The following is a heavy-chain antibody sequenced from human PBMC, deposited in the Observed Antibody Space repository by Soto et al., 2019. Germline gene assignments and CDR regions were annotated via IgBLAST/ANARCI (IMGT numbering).Heavy chain of an antibody. CDR2: IIPIFGTA. J-gene: IGHJ5*02. Sequence: QVQLVQSGAEVKKPGSSVKVSCKASGGTFSRCAISWVRQAPGQGLEWMGGIIPIFGTANYAQKFQGRVTITADESTSTACMELSSLRFEDTAVYYCARAIVGPTTTGWLDPWGQGTLVTVSS. V-gene: IGHV1-69*01. CDR1: GGTFSRCA. CDR3: ARAIVGPTTTGWLDP. D-gene: IGHD1-26*01.